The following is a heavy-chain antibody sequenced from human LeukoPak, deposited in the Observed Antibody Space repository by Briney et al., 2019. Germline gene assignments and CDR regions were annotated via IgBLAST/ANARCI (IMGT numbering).Heavy chain of an antibody. CDR3: ARAEPVGTSFDY. Sequence: GGSLRLSCAASGFTFTSYAMSWVRQAPGKGLEWVSTISGSGGSTYYADSVKGRFTISRDNSKNTLFLQMNSLRADDTAVYYCARAEPVGTSFDYWGQGTLVTVSS. CDR1: GFTFTSYA. D-gene: IGHD1-14*01. V-gene: IGHV3-23*01. CDR2: ISGSGGST. J-gene: IGHJ4*02.